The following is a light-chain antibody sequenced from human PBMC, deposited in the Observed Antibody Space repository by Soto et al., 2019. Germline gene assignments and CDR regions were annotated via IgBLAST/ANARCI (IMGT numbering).Light chain of an antibody. CDR3: SSTAGNNNLV. V-gene: IGLV2-8*01. J-gene: IGLJ3*02. CDR1: SCDVGGHNY. Sequence: QSVLTQSPSASGSPGQSVTISCTGTSCDVGGHNYVSWYQHHPGKAPKLIIYEVSKRPSGVPDRFSGSKSGNTASLTVSGLQAEDEAVYYCSSTAGNNNLVFGGGTKLTVL. CDR2: EVS.